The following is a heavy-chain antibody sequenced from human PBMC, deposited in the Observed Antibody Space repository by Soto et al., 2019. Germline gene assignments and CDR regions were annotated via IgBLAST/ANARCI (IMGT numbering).Heavy chain of an antibody. D-gene: IGHD6-6*01. Sequence: ASVEVSCKASGYTFFTYGITWVRQAPGQGLEWMGWISTYDGNTDYAQKLQGRVTMTTDTSTRTAYMELRSLRSDDTAAYYCARKSSSSSWFDPWGLGTLVTVSS. CDR2: ISTYDGNT. J-gene: IGHJ5*02. V-gene: IGHV1-18*01. CDR3: ARKSSSSSWFDP. CDR1: GYTFFTYG.